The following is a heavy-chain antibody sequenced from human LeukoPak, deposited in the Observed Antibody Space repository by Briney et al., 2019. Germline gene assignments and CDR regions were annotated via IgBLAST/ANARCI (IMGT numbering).Heavy chain of an antibody. Sequence: GASVPVSCKCSVYSLIYLSIHWVGEAPGGGREGMGGFDYENNKMVYSQKIQGRVTMTEDTSADTAYMELTSLRSEDTAVYFCATDRVYRSSGRSWGFFDYWGQGTLVIVSP. CDR3: ATDRVYRSSGRSWGFFDY. D-gene: IGHD6-19*01. CDR2: FDYENNKM. J-gene: IGHJ4*02. CDR1: VYSLIYLS. V-gene: IGHV1-24*01.